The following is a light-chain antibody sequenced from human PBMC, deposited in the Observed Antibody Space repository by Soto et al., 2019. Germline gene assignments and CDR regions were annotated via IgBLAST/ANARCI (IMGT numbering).Light chain of an antibody. CDR3: QQYYSSPIT. V-gene: IGKV4-1*01. Sequence: DIVMTQSPDSLAVSLGERATINCKSGQSVLYSSNNKNYLAWYQQKPGQPPKLLIYWASTRESGVPDRFSGSGSGTDFTLTISSLQAEDVAVYYCQQYYSSPITFGQGTRLEI. CDR1: QSVLYSSNNKNY. J-gene: IGKJ5*01. CDR2: WAS.